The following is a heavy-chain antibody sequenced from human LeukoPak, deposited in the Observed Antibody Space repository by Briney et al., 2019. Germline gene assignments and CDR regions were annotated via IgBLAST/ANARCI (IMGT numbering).Heavy chain of an antibody. Sequence: GGSLRLSCAASEFTFRSYWMTWVRQSPGKGLEWVANIKQDGSETYHVDSVKGRFTISRDNAKDSLYLEMNSLRAEDTAVYYCARGGQAGTGDLWGQGTLVTVSS. D-gene: IGHD3-10*01. CDR2: IKQDGSET. CDR1: EFTFRSYW. CDR3: ARGGQAGTGDL. V-gene: IGHV3-7*01. J-gene: IGHJ5*02.